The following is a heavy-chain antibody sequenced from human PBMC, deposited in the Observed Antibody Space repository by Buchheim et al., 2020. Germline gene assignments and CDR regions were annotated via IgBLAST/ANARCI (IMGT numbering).Heavy chain of an antibody. J-gene: IGHJ4*02. D-gene: IGHD6-13*01. Sequence: QVQLVESGGGVVQPGRSLRLSCAASGLTFSHYGMHWVRQAPGKGLEWVAVISYDENNKYYADSVKGRFTISRDISKSTLYLQMNGLRAEDTAVYYCARDPSSTFDYWGQGTL. CDR1: GLTFSHYG. CDR3: ARDPSSTFDY. V-gene: IGHV3-33*01. CDR2: ISYDENNK.